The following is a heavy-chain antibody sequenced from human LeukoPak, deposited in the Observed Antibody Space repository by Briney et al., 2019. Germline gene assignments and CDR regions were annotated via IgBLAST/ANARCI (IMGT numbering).Heavy chain of an antibody. Sequence: ASLKVSCKASGYAFDSYGLTWVPQAPGQRPEWMGWISTYNGNTIYAQKFQGRVSMTTDTSTKTAYMEVRSLRSDDTAVYFCARDILTGNALGHWGQGTQVTVSS. J-gene: IGHJ4*02. CDR2: ISTYNGNT. V-gene: IGHV1-18*04. CDR3: ARDILTGNALGH. D-gene: IGHD3-9*01. CDR1: GYAFDSYG.